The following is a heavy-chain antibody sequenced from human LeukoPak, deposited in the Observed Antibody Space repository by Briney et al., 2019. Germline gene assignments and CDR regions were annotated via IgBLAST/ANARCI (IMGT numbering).Heavy chain of an antibody. V-gene: IGHV4-34*01. CDR1: GGSFSGYY. CDR3: AREPRYYYDSSGHYRWFDP. Sequence: SETLSLTCAVYGGSFSGYYWSWIRQPPGKGLEWIGEINHSGSTNYNPSLKSRVTISVDTSKNQFSLKLSSVTAADTAVYYCAREPRYYYDSSGHYRWFDPWGQGTLVTVSS. J-gene: IGHJ5*02. CDR2: INHSGST. D-gene: IGHD3-22*01.